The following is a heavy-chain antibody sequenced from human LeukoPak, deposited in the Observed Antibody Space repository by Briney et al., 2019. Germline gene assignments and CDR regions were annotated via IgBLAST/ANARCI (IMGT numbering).Heavy chain of an antibody. CDR2: IFSGGTT. CDR3: ARDLYGSGRYQRDY. CDR1: GVTVNSNY. V-gene: IGHV3-53*01. J-gene: IGHJ4*02. D-gene: IGHD3-10*01. Sequence: GGSLRLSCAASGVTVNSNYMSWVRQAPGKGLDWVAVIFSGGTTYYADSVKGRFTISRDNAKNSLYLQMNSLRAEDTAVYYCARDLYGSGRYQRDYWGQGTLVTVSS.